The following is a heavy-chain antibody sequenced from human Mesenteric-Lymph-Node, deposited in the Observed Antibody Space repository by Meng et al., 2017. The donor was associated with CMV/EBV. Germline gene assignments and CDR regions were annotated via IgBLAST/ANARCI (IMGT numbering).Heavy chain of an antibody. Sequence: GGSLRLSCAASGFTFSTYWMHWVRQGPGKGLVWVSRVNSDGSSTTYADSVKGRFTISRDNAMNTLYLQMNSLRAEDTAVYYCARLFDDYGDHFDYWGQGTLVTVSS. CDR3: ARLFDDYGDHFDY. CDR2: VNSDGSST. D-gene: IGHD4-17*01. V-gene: IGHV3-74*03. CDR1: GFTFSTYW. J-gene: IGHJ4*02.